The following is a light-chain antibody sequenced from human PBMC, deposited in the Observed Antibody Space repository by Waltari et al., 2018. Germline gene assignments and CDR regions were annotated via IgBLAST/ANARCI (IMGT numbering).Light chain of an antibody. CDR1: SVDVANYNH. V-gene: IGLV2-23*02. J-gene: IGLJ1*01. CDR2: EVN. CDR3: CSFASGTAFV. Sequence: QSALPQPASESGSLGRSITISCTGTSVDVANYNHVSWYRQSPGKVPKLVIYEVNKRPSGVSNRFSGSKSGNTASLTISGLQPEDESDSYFCSFASGTAFVFGSGTTITVL.